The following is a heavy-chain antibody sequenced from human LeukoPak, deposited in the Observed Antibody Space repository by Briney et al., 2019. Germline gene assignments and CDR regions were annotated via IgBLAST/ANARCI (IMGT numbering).Heavy chain of an antibody. D-gene: IGHD2-15*01. CDR2: ISSSSSYI. CDR1: GFTFSSYS. V-gene: IGHV3-21*01. J-gene: IGHJ4*02. CDR3: ARDLRVVAATGNFDY. Sequence: GGSLRLSCAASGFTFSSYSMNWVRQAPGKGLEWVSSISSSSSYIYYADSVKGRFTISRDNAKNSLYLQMNSLRAEDTAVYYCARDLRVVAATGNFDYWGQGTLVTVSS.